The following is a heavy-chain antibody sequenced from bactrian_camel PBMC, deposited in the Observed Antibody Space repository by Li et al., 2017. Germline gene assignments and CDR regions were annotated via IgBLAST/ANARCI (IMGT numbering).Heavy chain of an antibody. Sequence: VQLVESGGGLVQPGGSLRLSCAASGFTLRTTDMSWVRQAPGKGLEWVSDISSGGGSTYYADSVKGRFTISRDNAKNTVYLQLNSLKTEDMAMYYCANTVFGSPYYWGQGTQVTVS. CDR1: GFTLRTTD. CDR3: ANTVFGSPYY. V-gene: IGHV3S40*01. J-gene: IGHJ4*01. CDR2: ISSGGGST. D-gene: IGHD3*01.